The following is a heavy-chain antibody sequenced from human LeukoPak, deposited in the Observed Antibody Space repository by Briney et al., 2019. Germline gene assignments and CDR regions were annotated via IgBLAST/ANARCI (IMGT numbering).Heavy chain of an antibody. CDR1: VGTFSSDA. CDR2: SIPIFGTA. Sequence: GPTASVSRKASVGTFSSDATSGVRHAPAQGREWRGGSIPIFGTANYAQKLQGRVTITADESTSTAYMELSSLRSEDTAVYYCARVALYYDILTGEFDPWGQGTLVTVSS. J-gene: IGHJ5*02. CDR3: ARVALYYDILTGEFDP. V-gene: IGHV1-69*01. D-gene: IGHD3-9*01.